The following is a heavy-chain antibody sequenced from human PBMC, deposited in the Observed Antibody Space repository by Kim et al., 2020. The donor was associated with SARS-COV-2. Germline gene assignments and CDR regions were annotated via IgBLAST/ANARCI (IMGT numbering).Heavy chain of an antibody. V-gene: IGHV4-39*01. J-gene: IGHJ3*02. CDR1: GGSISSSSYY. CDR3: ARRGPMITFGGVIVGAPDAFDI. Sequence: SETLSLTCTVSGGSISSSSYYWGWIRQPPGKGLEWIGSIYYSGSTYYNPSLKIRVTISVDTSKNQFSLKLSSVTAADTAVYYCARRGPMITFGGVIVGAPDAFDIWGEGTLVTVSS. CDR2: IYYSGST. D-gene: IGHD3-16*02.